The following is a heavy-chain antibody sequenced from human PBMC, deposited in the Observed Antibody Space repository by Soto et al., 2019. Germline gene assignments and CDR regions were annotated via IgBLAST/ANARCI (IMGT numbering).Heavy chain of an antibody. D-gene: IGHD1-1*01. CDR1: GYTFTSYG. CDR2: ISAYNGNT. CDR3: ARTSTRGFYYYYGMDV. V-gene: IGHV1-18*04. Sequence: ASVKVSCKASGYTFTSYGISWVRQAPGQGLEWMGWISAYNGNTNYAQKLQGRVTMTTDTSTSTAYMELRSLRSDDTAVYYCARTSTRGFYYYYGMDVWGQGTTVTVYS. J-gene: IGHJ6*02.